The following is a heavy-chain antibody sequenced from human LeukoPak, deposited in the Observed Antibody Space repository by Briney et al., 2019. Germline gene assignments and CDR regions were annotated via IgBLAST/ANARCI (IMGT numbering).Heavy chain of an antibody. CDR3: ARHALSDILTGYSDY. V-gene: IGHV3-21*01. J-gene: IGHJ4*02. Sequence: GGSLRLSCAASGFTFNTYSMNWARQAPGKGLEWVSSISTSSLYIYYADSVKGRFTISRDNAKNSLYLQMNSLRADDTAVYFCARHALSDILTGYSDYWGQGTLVTVSS. CDR1: GFTFNTYS. CDR2: ISTSSLYI. D-gene: IGHD3-9*01.